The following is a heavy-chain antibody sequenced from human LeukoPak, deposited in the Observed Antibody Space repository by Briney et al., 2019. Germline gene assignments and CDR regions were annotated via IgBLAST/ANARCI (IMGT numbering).Heavy chain of an antibody. CDR2: ISSSSTTI. D-gene: IGHD3-10*01. V-gene: IGHV3-48*01. J-gene: IGHJ5*02. CDR3: TRDRAFTMIRGVITNWFDP. Sequence: GGSLRLSCAASGFTFSTYSMNWVRQAPGKGLEWVSYISSSSTTIYYADSVKGRFTISRDNAKNSLYLQMNSLRAEDTAVYYCTRDRAFTMIRGVITNWFDPWGQGTQVTVPS. CDR1: GFTFSTYS.